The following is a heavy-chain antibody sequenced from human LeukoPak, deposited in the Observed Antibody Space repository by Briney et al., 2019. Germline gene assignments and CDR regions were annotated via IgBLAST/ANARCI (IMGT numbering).Heavy chain of an antibody. Sequence: ASVKVSCKASGGTFSSYAISWVRQAPGQGLEWMGGIIPIFGTANYAQKFQGRVTITADKSTSTAYMELSSLRSEDTAVYYCARELGYSGSYDAFDIWGQGTMVTVSS. CDR2: IIPIFGTA. J-gene: IGHJ3*02. CDR1: GGTFSSYA. CDR3: ARELGYSGSYDAFDI. D-gene: IGHD5-12*01. V-gene: IGHV1-69*06.